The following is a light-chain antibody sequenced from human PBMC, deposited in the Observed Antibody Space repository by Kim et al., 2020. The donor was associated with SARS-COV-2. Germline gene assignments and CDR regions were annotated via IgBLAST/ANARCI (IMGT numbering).Light chain of an antibody. CDR3: ASWDSSLNGVL. Sequence: RVAISCSGTKSNIGSNFVWWYKQLPGTAPELLIHTDNQRSSGVPDRFSASKADTSASLAISGLQADDEADYFCASWDSSLNGVLFGGGTQLTVL. CDR1: KSNIGSNF. J-gene: IGLJ2*01. CDR2: TDN. V-gene: IGLV1-44*01.